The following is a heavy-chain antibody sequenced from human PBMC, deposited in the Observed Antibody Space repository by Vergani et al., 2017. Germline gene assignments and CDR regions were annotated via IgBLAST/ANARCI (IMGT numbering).Heavy chain of an antibody. D-gene: IGHD6-6*01. CDR1: GFTFSGSA. CDR3: TGQARIAARPGYYYYMDV. J-gene: IGHJ6*03. V-gene: IGHV3-73*02. Sequence: EVQLVESGGGLVQPGGSLKLSCAASGFTFSGSAMHWVRQASGKGLEWVGRIRSKANSYATAYAASVKGRFTISRDDSKNTAYLQMNSLKTEDTAVYYCTGQARIAARPGYYYYMDVWGKGTTVTVSS. CDR2: IRSKANSYAT.